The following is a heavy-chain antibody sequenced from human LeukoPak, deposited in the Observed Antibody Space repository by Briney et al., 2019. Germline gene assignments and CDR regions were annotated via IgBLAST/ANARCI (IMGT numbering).Heavy chain of an antibody. CDR3: VRDYGNFVQGN. D-gene: IGHD4-17*01. J-gene: IGHJ4*02. Sequence: PSETLSLTCAVYGGSFSGYYWSWIRQPPGKGLEWIGEINHSGSTNYNPSLKSRVTMSIDTSNNQFSLKLSFVTAADTAIYYCVRDYGNFVQGNWGQGTLVTVSS. V-gene: IGHV4-34*01. CDR1: GGSFSGYY. CDR2: INHSGST.